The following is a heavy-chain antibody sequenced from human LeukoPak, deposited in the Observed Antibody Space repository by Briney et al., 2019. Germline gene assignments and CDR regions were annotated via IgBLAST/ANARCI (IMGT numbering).Heavy chain of an antibody. Sequence: SVKVSCKASGYTFTSYAMNWVRQAPGQGLEWMGGIIPIFGTANYAQKFQGRVTITADESTSTAYMELSSLRSEDTAVYYCARVRDYYDILTGYHNHYGMDVWGKGTTVTVSS. J-gene: IGHJ6*04. V-gene: IGHV1-69*13. CDR1: GYTFTSYA. D-gene: IGHD3-9*01. CDR3: ARVRDYYDILTGYHNHYGMDV. CDR2: IIPIFGTA.